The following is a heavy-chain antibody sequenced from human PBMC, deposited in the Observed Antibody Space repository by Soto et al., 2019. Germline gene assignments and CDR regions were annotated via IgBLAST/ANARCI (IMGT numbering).Heavy chain of an antibody. CDR1: GGSISSGDYY. J-gene: IGHJ4*02. CDR3: ARNPIAAAGKVVGYFDY. V-gene: IGHV4-30-4*01. CDR2: IYYSGST. Sequence: LSLTCTVSGGSISSGDYYWSWIRQPPGKGLEWIGYIYYSGSTYYNPSLKSRVTISVDTSKNQFSLKLSSVTAADTAVYYCARNPIAAAGKVVGYFDYWGQGTLVTVSS. D-gene: IGHD6-13*01.